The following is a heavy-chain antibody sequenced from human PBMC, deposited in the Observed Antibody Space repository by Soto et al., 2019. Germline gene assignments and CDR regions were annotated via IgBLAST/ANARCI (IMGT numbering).Heavy chain of an antibody. V-gene: IGHV4-59*01. D-gene: IGHD1-1*01. J-gene: IGHJ6*02. Sequence: PSETLSLTCTVSGGSISGYYWSWIRQPPGKGLEWIGYMYNTGSTVYNPSFKSRVTISVDTSKNQFSLKLNSVTAEDTAVYYCARAGGTTGNYYYYGMDVWGQGTTVTVSS. CDR3: ARAGGTTGNYYYYGMDV. CDR1: GGSISGYY. CDR2: MYNTGST.